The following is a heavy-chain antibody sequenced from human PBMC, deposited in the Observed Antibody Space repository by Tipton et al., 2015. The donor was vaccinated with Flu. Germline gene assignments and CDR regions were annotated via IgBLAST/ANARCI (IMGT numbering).Heavy chain of an antibody. D-gene: IGHD6-13*01. CDR1: GDSISSSSYY. J-gene: IGHJ6*02. CDR2: IYYSGST. Sequence: TLSLTCTVSGDSISSSSYYWGWIRQPPGKGLEWIGSIYYSGSTYYNPSLKSRVTISVDTSKNQFSLKLSSVTAADTAVYYCARDSAAHYGMDVWGQGTTVTVSS. V-gene: IGHV4-39*07. CDR3: ARDSAAHYGMDV.